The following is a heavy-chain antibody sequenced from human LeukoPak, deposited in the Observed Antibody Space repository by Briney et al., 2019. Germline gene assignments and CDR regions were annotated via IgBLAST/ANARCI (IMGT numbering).Heavy chain of an antibody. J-gene: IGHJ4*02. CDR1: GFTFSSYA. D-gene: IGHD6-13*01. Sequence: GGSLRLSCAASGFTFSSYAMSWVRQAPGKGLEWVSAISGSGGSTYYADSVKGRFTISRDNSKNTLYLQMNSLRAEDTAVYYCARGRHHFSIAAAGRDFDYWGQGTLVTVSS. CDR3: ARGRHHFSIAAAGRDFDY. CDR2: ISGSGGST. V-gene: IGHV3-23*01.